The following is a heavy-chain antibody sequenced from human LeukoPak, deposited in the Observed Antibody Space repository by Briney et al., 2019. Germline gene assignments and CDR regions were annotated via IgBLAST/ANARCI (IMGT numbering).Heavy chain of an antibody. Sequence: GASVKVSCKASGYTFTSYSFSWVRQAPGQGLEWMGWISAYNGNTNYAQKFQGRVTMTTDTSTRTAYMELRSLRSDDTAVYYCARGPIIDIAVIPAAADYYHMDVWGKGTTATVSS. CDR2: ISAYNGNT. CDR1: GYTFTSYS. CDR3: ARGPIIDIAVIPAAADYYHMDV. J-gene: IGHJ6*03. D-gene: IGHD2-2*01. V-gene: IGHV1-18*01.